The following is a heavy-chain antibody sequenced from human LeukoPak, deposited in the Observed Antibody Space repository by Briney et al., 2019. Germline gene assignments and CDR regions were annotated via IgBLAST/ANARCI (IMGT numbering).Heavy chain of an antibody. D-gene: IGHD3-22*01. CDR2: ISGNGYST. CDR1: GFTFSSFA. J-gene: IGHJ4*02. Sequence: PGGSLRLSCAASGFTFSSFAMSWIRQAPGKGLEWVSGISGNGYSTYNEDAVKGRFTISRDNSKNTLYLQMNSLRAEDTAVYYCAKRRGDSSGSHIDYWGQGTLVTVSS. V-gene: IGHV3-23*01. CDR3: AKRRGDSSGSHIDY.